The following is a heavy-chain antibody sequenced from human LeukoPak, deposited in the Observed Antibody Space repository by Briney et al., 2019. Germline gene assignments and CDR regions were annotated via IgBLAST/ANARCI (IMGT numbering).Heavy chain of an antibody. J-gene: IGHJ6*02. Sequence: GESLKISCKGSGYSFTSYWIGWVRQMPGKGLEWMGIIYPGDSDTRYSPSFQGQVTISADKSISTAYLQWSSLKASDTAMYYCARQGRWNDVYHYGMDVWGQGTTVTVSS. CDR1: GYSFTSYW. D-gene: IGHD1-1*01. CDR3: ARQGRWNDVYHYGMDV. V-gene: IGHV5-51*01. CDR2: IYPGDSDT.